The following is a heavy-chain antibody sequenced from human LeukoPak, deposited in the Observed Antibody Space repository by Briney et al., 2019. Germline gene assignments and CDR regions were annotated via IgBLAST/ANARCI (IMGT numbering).Heavy chain of an antibody. CDR3: ARCSPGDSSNFYAVLQY. D-gene: IGHD3-22*01. CDR2: IIPIFGTA. V-gene: IGHV1-69*01. Sequence: SVKVSCKASGGTFSSYAISWVRQAPGQGLEWMGGIIPIFGTANYAQKFQGRVTITADESTSTAYMELSSLRPEDTAVYYCARCSPGDSSNFYAVLQYWGQGTQVTVST. CDR1: GGTFSSYA. J-gene: IGHJ4*02.